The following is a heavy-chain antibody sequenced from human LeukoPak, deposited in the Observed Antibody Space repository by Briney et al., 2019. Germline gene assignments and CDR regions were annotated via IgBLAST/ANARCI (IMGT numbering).Heavy chain of an antibody. D-gene: IGHD5-24*01. J-gene: IGHJ4*02. CDR1: GFTFSSYS. Sequence: GGSLRLSCAASGFTFSSYSMNWVRQAPGKGLEWVSYISSSSSTIYYADSVKGRFTISRDNAKNSLYLQMNSLRDEDTAVYYCARTEMATIVSHSDYWGQGTLVTVSS. CDR3: ARTEMATIVSHSDY. V-gene: IGHV3-48*02. CDR2: ISSSSSTI.